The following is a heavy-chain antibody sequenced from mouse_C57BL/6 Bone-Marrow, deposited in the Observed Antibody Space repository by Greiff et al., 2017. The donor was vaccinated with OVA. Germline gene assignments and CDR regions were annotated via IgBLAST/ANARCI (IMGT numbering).Heavy chain of an antibody. CDR3: ARPTRGWFAY. V-gene: IGHV5-17*01. Sequence: EVQVVESGGGLVKPGGSLRLSCAASGFTFSDYGMHWVRQAPEKGLEWVAYISSGSSTIYYAATVKGRFTISRDNDKNTLFLQMTSLRAEDTAMYYCARPTRGWFAYWGQGTLVTVSA. CDR2: ISSGSSTI. J-gene: IGHJ3*01. CDR1: GFTFSDYG.